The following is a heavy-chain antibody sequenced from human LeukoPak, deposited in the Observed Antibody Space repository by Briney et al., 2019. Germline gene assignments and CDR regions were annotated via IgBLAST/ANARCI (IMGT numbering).Heavy chain of an antibody. J-gene: IGHJ4*02. D-gene: IGHD5-24*01. Sequence: SETLSLTCTVSGGSISSGDYYWSWIRQPPGKGLEWIGYIYYSGSTYYNPSLKSRVTISVDTSKNQFSLKLSSVTAADTAVYYCARVGEMATIIGYWGQGTLVTVSS. CDR1: GGSISSGDYY. CDR3: ARVGEMATIIGY. CDR2: IYYSGST. V-gene: IGHV4-30-4*01.